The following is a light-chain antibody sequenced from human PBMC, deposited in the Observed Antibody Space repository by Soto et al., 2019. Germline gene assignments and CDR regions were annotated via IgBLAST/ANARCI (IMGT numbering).Light chain of an antibody. CDR1: QGISSY. Sequence: DIQLTQSPSFLSASVGDRVTITCRASQGISSYLAWYQQKPGKAPNLVIYAGSTLQRGGPSRFSGSESGTEFTLTIISLQPEDFATYYCQQFNSYPYTFGQGTKLEIK. V-gene: IGKV1-9*01. CDR2: AGS. CDR3: QQFNSYPYT. J-gene: IGKJ2*01.